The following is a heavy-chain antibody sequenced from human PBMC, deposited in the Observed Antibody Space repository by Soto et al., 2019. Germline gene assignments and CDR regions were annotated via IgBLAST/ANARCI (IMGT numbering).Heavy chain of an antibody. CDR2: IKSKTDGGTT. D-gene: IGHD4-17*01. Sequence: EVQLVESGGGLVKPGGSLRLSCAASGFTFSNAWMSWVRQAPGKGLEWVGRIKSKTDGGTTDYAAPVKGRLTISRDDSKNTLYLQMNSLKTEDTAVYYCTTDTTVTTADKRFDPWGQGTLVTVSS. V-gene: IGHV3-15*01. CDR1: GFTFSNAW. J-gene: IGHJ5*02. CDR3: TTDTTVTTADKRFDP.